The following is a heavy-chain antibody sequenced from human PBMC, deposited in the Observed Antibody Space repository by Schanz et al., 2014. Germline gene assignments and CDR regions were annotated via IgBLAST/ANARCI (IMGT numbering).Heavy chain of an antibody. D-gene: IGHD3-3*01. CDR3: ARDRRFFDRDDLYYFDS. J-gene: IGHJ4*02. Sequence: QVQLVESGGGLVKPGGSLRLSCAASGFTFSDYYMSWIRQHPGKGLEWIGFISYSGSTYYNPSLKSRVTISVDTSKNQFSLNLSSATAADTAVYYCARDRRFFDRDDLYYFDSWGQGTLVTVSS. CDR1: GFTFSDYY. V-gene: IGHV4-31*02. CDR2: ISYSGST.